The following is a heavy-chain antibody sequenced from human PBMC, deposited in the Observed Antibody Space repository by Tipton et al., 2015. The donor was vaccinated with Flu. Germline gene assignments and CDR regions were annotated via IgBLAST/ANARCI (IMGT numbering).Heavy chain of an antibody. CDR3: AGENGGMDV. Sequence: GLVKPSQTLSLTCGTSGDSVSSNSAAWTWIRQSPSRGLEWLGRTYYSSKWYFDYAVSLKSRVTINPDTSKNQFSLQLNFVTPEDTAVYYCAGENGGMDVWGQGTTVTVSS. CDR2: TYYSSKWYF. V-gene: IGHV6-1*01. D-gene: IGHD1-1*01. CDR1: GDSVSSNSAA. J-gene: IGHJ6*02.